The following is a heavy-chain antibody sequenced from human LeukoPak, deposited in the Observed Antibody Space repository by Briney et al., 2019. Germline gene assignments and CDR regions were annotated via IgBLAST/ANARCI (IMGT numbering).Heavy chain of an antibody. CDR1: GGSISSYY. Sequence: PSETLSLTCTVSGGSISSYYWSWIRQPPEKGLEWIGYIYYSGRTNYNPSLKSRVTISGDTSKNQFSLKLSSVTAADTAVYYCARGRYNYALEDYFDYWGQGTLVTVSS. J-gene: IGHJ4*02. V-gene: IGHV4-59*01. CDR3: ARGRYNYALEDYFDY. CDR2: IYYSGRT. D-gene: IGHD5-18*01.